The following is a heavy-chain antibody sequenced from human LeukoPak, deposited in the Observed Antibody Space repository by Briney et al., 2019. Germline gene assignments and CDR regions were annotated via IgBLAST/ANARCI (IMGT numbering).Heavy chain of an antibody. D-gene: IGHD4-17*01. V-gene: IGHV1-2*04. J-gene: IGHJ5*02. CDR3: ARGPSGDYNNWFDP. Sequence: PGASVKVSCKASGYTFTGYYMHWVRQAPGQGLEWMGWINPNSGGTNYAQKFQGWVTMTRDTSISTAYMELSRLRPDDTAVYYCARGPSGDYNNWFDPWGQGTLVTVSS. CDR2: INPNSGGT. CDR1: GYTFTGYY.